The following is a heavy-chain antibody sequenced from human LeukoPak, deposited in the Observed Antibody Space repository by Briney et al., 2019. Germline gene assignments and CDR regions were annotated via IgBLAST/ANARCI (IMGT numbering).Heavy chain of an antibody. D-gene: IGHD3-10*01. Sequence: PGGSLRLSCAGSGFTFSDYSMDWVRQAPGKGLEWVSCISSSSSFIYYADSVKGRFTISRDNSKNTLYLQVNSLRAEDTAVYYCARGWTLVRGVPFDYWGQGALVTVSS. CDR1: GFTFSDYS. J-gene: IGHJ4*02. CDR2: ISSSSSFI. V-gene: IGHV3-21*06. CDR3: ARGWTLVRGVPFDY.